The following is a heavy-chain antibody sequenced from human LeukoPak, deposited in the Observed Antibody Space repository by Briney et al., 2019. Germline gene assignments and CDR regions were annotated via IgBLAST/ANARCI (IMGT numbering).Heavy chain of an antibody. D-gene: IGHD3-10*01. Sequence: KPSETLSLTCTVSGGSISSYYWSWIRQPPGKGLEWIGYIYYSGVTNYNPSLKSRVTISVDTSRNQFSLRLSSVTAADTAVYYCARDRGPFGYWGRGTLVTVSS. CDR2: IYYSGVT. CDR3: ARDRGPFGY. V-gene: IGHV4-59*01. J-gene: IGHJ4*02. CDR1: GGSISSYY.